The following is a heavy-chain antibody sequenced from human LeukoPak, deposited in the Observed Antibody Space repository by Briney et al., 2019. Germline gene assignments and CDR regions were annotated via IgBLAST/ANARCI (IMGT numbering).Heavy chain of an antibody. Sequence: SVKVSCKASGGTFSSYAISWVRQAPGQGLEWMGGIIPIFGTANYAQKFQGRVTITADESTSTAYMELSSLRSEDTAVYYCARDTPCPSVGCDYYYYGMDVWGQGTTVTVSS. CDR2: IIPIFGTA. D-gene: IGHD2-21*01. J-gene: IGHJ6*02. CDR1: GGTFSSYA. V-gene: IGHV1-69*13. CDR3: ARDTPCPSVGCDYYYYGMDV.